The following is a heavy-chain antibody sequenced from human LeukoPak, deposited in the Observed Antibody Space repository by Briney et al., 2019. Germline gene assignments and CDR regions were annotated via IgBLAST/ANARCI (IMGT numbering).Heavy chain of an antibody. CDR3: ARVDCSGGSCYFPNWFDP. Sequence: SETLSLTCTVSGGSISSSSYYWGWIRQPPGKGLEWIGSIYYSGSTYYNPSLKSRVTISVDTSKNQFSLKLSSVTAADTAVYYCARVDCSGGSCYFPNWFDPWGQGTLVTVSS. D-gene: IGHD2-15*01. CDR2: IYYSGST. V-gene: IGHV4-39*07. CDR1: GGSISSSSYY. J-gene: IGHJ5*02.